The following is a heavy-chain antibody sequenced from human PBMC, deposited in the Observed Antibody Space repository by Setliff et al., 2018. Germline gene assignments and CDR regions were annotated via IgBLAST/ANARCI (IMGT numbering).Heavy chain of an antibody. CDR1: GGSISSRSYY. CDR2: IYYSGST. V-gene: IGHV4-39*07. J-gene: IGHJ6*02. CDR3: ARDKPEGYNFWSGYLGGGLMDV. Sequence: SETLSLTCTVSGGSISSRSYYWGWIRQPPGKGLEWIGSIYYSGSTYYNPSLKSRVTISVDTSKNQFSLKLSSVTAADTAVYYCARDKPEGYNFWSGYLGGGLMDVWGQGTTVTVS. D-gene: IGHD3-3*01.